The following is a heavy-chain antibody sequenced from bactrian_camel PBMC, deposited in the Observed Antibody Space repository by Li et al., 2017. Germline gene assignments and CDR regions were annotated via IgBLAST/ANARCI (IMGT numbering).Heavy chain of an antibody. V-gene: IGHV3S26*01. J-gene: IGHJ3*01. CDR1: GDTDRNYC. Sequence: HVQLVESGGGSVQSGGSLSLSCVASGDTDRNYCMGWFRQAPRKERERVATIDSDGDISVAASVKGRFTISKDNAKNTLYLQMNSLKPEDTAMYYCAESMACDMKWLSRWGQG. CDR2: IDSDGDI. D-gene: IGHD3*01. CDR3: AESMACDMKWLSR.